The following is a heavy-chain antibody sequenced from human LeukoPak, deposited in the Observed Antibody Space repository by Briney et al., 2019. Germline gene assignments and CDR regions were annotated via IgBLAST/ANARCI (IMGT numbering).Heavy chain of an antibody. D-gene: IGHD6-19*01. CDR3: AKGIAVTGTPFDY. Sequence: GRSLRLSCAASGFTFSSYGMHWVRQAPGKGLEWVAVIWYDGSNKYYADSVKGRFTISRDNSKNTLYLQMNSLRAEDTAVYYCAKGIAVTGTPFDYWGQGTLVTVSS. V-gene: IGHV3-33*06. CDR2: IWYDGSNK. CDR1: GFTFSSYG. J-gene: IGHJ4*02.